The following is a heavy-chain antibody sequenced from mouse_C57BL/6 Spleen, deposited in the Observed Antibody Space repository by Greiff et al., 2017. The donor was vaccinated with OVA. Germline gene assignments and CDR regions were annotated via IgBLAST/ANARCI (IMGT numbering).Heavy chain of an antibody. CDR2: IDPSDSYT. D-gene: IGHD1-1*01. CDR3: ARVVVPYYAMDY. CDR1: GYTFTSYW. Sequence: QVQLQQPGAELVMPGASVKLSCKASGYTFTSYWMHWVKQRPGQGLEWNGEIDPSDSYTNYNQKFKGKSTLTVDKSSSTAYMQLSSLTSEDSAVYYCARVVVPYYAMDYWGQGTSVTVSS. V-gene: IGHV1-69*01. J-gene: IGHJ4*01.